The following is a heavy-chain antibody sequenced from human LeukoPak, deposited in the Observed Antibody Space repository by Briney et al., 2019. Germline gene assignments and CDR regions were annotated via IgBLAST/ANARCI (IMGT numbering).Heavy chain of an antibody. J-gene: IGHJ6*02. CDR2: ISYDGSNK. CDR3: ARPVGAYYYYAMDV. CDR1: GFTFSNYA. Sequence: PGRSLRLSCAASGFTFSNYAMHWVRQAPGKGLEWVALISYDGSNKYYADSVKGRFTISRDDSKNTLYLQMNSLRAEDTAVYYCARPVGAYYYYAMDVWGQGTTVTVSS. D-gene: IGHD1-26*01. V-gene: IGHV3-30-3*01.